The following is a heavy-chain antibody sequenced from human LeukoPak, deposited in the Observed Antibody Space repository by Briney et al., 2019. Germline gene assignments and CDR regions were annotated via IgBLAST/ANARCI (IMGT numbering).Heavy chain of an antibody. CDR2: IYTSGST. D-gene: IGHD3-10*01. Sequence: SETLSLTCTVSGGSISGYYWSWVRQSPEKGLESIGRIYTSGSTNYNPSLKSRVTISVDTSKNQFSLKLSSVTAADTAVYYCATEYYYGSGSPYWGQGTLVTVSS. V-gene: IGHV4-4*08. CDR1: GGSISGYY. J-gene: IGHJ4*02. CDR3: ATEYYYGSGSPY.